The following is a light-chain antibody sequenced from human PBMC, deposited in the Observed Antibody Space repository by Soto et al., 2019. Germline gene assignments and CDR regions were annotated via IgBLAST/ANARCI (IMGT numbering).Light chain of an antibody. J-gene: IGKJ5*01. Sequence: ELLLTQSPGSLSVFPGDSASLSCRASQNVNNRLAWYQQKAGQAPRLLISGASSRATGIPDRFSGSGSGTDFTLTISRLESDDFALYYCQQYAEGTPITXGQGTRLEIK. CDR1: QNVNNR. CDR2: GAS. V-gene: IGKV3-20*01. CDR3: QQYAEGTPIT.